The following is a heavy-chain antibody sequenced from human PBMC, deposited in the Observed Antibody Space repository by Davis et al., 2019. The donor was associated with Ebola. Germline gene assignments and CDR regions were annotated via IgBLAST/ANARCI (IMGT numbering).Heavy chain of an antibody. CDR3: ARGPRSYFRAGGDDY. J-gene: IGHJ4*02. D-gene: IGHD3-10*01. CDR1: GYSFTNYW. CDR2: IYSGDSDT. Sequence: KVSCKGSGYSFTNYWIAWVRQMPGKGLEWMGIIYSGDSDTRYSPSFQGQVTISADKSISTAYLRWSSLKASDTAMYYCARGPRSYFRAGGDDYWGQGTLVTVSS. V-gene: IGHV5-51*01.